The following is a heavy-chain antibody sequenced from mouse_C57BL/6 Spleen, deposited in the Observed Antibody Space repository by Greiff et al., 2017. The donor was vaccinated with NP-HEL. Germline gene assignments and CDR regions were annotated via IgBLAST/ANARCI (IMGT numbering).Heavy chain of an antibody. CDR3: ARRSIYYGNSYFDY. Sequence: QVQLQQPGAELVMPGASVKLSCKASGYTFTSYWMHWVKQRPGQGLEWIGEIDPSDSYTNYNQKFKGKSTLTVDKSSSTAYMQLSSLTSEDSAVYDCARRSIYYGNSYFDYWGQGTTLTVSS. CDR2: IDPSDSYT. V-gene: IGHV1-69*01. CDR1: GYTFTSYW. J-gene: IGHJ2*01. D-gene: IGHD2-1*01.